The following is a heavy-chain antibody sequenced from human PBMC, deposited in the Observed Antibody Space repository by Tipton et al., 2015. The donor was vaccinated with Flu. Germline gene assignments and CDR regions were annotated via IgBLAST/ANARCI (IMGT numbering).Heavy chain of an antibody. CDR2: IYHDGPT. D-gene: IGHD3-22*01. V-gene: IGHV4-4*02. CDR3: ARGPPGYDYDSGGSGMLDAFDF. Sequence: TLSLTCAVSGGDISTDNWWSWVRQPPGKGLEWLGEIYHDGPTNYNPSLKSRVTMSVDNSRNRFSLKLNSVTAADTAVYYCARGPPGYDYDSGGSGMLDAFDFWGRGTMVTVSS. J-gene: IGHJ3*01. CDR1: GGDISTDNW.